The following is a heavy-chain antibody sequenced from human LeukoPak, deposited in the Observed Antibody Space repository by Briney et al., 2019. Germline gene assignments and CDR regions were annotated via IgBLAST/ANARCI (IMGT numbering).Heavy chain of an antibody. CDR1: GFTFSGYY. CDR2: INGVGTQT. D-gene: IGHD2/OR15-2a*01. CDR3: TSFFETN. J-gene: IGHJ4*02. V-gene: IGHV3-74*01. Sequence: PGGSLRLSCAASGFTFSGYYMFWVRQVPGKGLMWVSHINGVGTQTTYADTVKGRFTISRDSAKNTVYLHMNSLRVEDTAVYYCTSFFETNWGQGTLVTVSS.